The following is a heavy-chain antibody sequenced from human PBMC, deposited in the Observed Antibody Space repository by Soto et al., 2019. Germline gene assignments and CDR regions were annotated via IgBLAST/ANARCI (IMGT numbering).Heavy chain of an antibody. V-gene: IGHV4-39*01. CDR3: VRQPNRPTAGDD. CDR1: GASISSPSYY. J-gene: IGHJ4*02. CDR2: IYYSGTT. D-gene: IGHD6-19*01. Sequence: QLQLQESGPGLVKPSETLSLTCTVSGASISSPSYYWGWIRQSPGKGLEWIGSIYYSGTTHYNPSLKSRVTVSVDTSNMQFSLSLSSVTAADTATYYCVRQPNRPTAGDDWGQGTLVTVSS.